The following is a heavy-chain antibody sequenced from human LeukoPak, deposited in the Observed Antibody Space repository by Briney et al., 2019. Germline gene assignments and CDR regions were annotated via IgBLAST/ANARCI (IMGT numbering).Heavy chain of an antibody. Sequence: GGSLRLSCAASGFSFSSYAMTWVRQAPGKGLEWVSSIDAGGGDTYHSDSVKGRFTISRDNSKNTLYLQMNSLRAEDTAVYYCAREHWNYVYYYYYGMDVWGQGTTVTVSS. CDR2: IDAGGGDT. J-gene: IGHJ6*02. CDR3: AREHWNYVYYYYYGMDV. V-gene: IGHV3-23*01. CDR1: GFSFSSYA. D-gene: IGHD1-7*01.